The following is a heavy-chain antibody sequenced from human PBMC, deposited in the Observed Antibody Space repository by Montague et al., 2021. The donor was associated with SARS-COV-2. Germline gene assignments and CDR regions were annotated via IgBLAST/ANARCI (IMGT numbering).Heavy chain of an antibody. CDR3: ARGCLSYFGAGSHCYGMDV. V-gene: IGHV4-59*01. CDR2: ISDSGST. J-gene: IGHJ6*02. Sequence: TLSLTCSVSGTSITSYYWNWIRQPPGKGLEWIGYISDSGSTNYSPSLKSRVTMSVDTSKNQMSLKLTSVTAADTAVHYCARGCLSYFGAGSHCYGMDVWGQGTTVTVSS. D-gene: IGHD3-10*01. CDR1: GTSITSYY.